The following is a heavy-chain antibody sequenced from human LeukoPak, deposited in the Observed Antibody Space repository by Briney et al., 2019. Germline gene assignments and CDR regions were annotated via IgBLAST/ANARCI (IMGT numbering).Heavy chain of an antibody. V-gene: IGHV3-33*06. CDR1: GFIFSTYG. D-gene: IGHD6-19*01. CDR3: AKGTAYSSGWYSYFDY. CDR2: IWYDGSNK. J-gene: IGHJ4*02. Sequence: PGGSLRLSCAASGFIFSTYGMHWVRQAPGKGLEWVAIIWYDGSNKYYADSVKGRFTISRDNSKNTLYLQMNSLRAEDTAVYYCAKGTAYSSGWYSYFDYWGQGTPVTASS.